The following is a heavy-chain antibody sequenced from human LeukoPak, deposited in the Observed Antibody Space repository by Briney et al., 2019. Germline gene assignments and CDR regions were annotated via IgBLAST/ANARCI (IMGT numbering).Heavy chain of an antibody. V-gene: IGHV3-21*01. CDR1: GFTFSSYS. Sequence: NPGGSLRLSCAASGFTFSSYSMHWVRQAPGKGLEWVSSISSSSSRIYYADSVKSRFTISRDNAKNSLYLQMNSLRAEDTAVYYWARDKYPTTGPTWSNGMDVWGQGTMVTVSS. D-gene: IGHD4-17*01. CDR2: ISSSSSRI. J-gene: IGHJ6*02. CDR3: ARDKYPTTGPTWSNGMDV.